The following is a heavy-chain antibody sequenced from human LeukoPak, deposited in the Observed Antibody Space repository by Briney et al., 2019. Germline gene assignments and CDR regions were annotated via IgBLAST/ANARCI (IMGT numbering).Heavy chain of an antibody. J-gene: IGHJ3*02. V-gene: IGHV4-30-2*01. CDR1: GGSISSGGYS. CDR3: ARGDFWSGNGAFDI. D-gene: IGHD3-3*01. CDR2: IYHSGST. Sequence: SETLSLTCAVSGGSISSGGYSWSWIRQPPGKGLEWIGYIYHSGSTYYNPSLKSRVTISVDRSKNQFSLKLSSVTAADTAVYYCARGDFWSGNGAFDIWGQGIMVTVSS.